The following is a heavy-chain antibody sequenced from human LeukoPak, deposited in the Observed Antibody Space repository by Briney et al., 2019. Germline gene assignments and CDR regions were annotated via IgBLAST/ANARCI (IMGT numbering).Heavy chain of an antibody. CDR2: IYSDNT. CDR3: ARRAGAYSHPYDY. D-gene: IGHD4/OR15-4a*01. Sequence: GGSLRLSCVASGFTFTSYWMSWVRQAPGKGLEWVSFIYSDNTHYSDSVKGRFTISRDNSKNTLYLQMNSLRAEDTAVYYCARRAGAYSHPYDYWGQGTLVTVSS. J-gene: IGHJ4*02. V-gene: IGHV3-53*01. CDR1: GFTFTSYW.